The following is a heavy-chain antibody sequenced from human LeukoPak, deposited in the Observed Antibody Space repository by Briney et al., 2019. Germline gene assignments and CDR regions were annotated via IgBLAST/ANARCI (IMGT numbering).Heavy chain of an antibody. J-gene: IGHJ4*02. CDR3: ARLSSSWCLY. CDR1: GGSFSGYY. D-gene: IGHD6-13*01. V-gene: IGHV4-34*01. CDR2: INHSGST. Sequence: SETLSLTCAVYGGSFSGYYWSWIRQPPGKGLEWIGEINHSGSTNYNPSLKSRVTISVDTSKNQFSLKLSSVTAADTAVYYCARLSSSWCLYWGQGTLVTVSS.